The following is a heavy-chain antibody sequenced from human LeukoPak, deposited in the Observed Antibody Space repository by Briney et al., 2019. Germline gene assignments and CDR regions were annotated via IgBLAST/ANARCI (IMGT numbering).Heavy chain of an antibody. Sequence: SQTLSLTCAISGDSVSSNSAAWNWIRQSPSRGLEWLGRTYYRSKWYNDYAASVKSRITIDPDTSKNQFSLQLSSLTPEDTAVYYCARAYRLEGHRVFDYWGQGTLVTVSS. CDR2: TYYRSKWYN. V-gene: IGHV6-1*01. J-gene: IGHJ4*02. CDR3: ARAYRLEGHRVFDY. D-gene: IGHD1-1*01. CDR1: GDSVSSNSAA.